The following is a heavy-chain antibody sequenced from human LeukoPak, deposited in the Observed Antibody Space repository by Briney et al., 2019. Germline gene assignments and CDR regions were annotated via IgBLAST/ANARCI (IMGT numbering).Heavy chain of an antibody. CDR2: IGSGSTTI. D-gene: IGHD7-27*01. Sequence: GGSLRLSCAASGFTFSSYSMNWVRQAPGRGLEWVSYIGSGSTTIHFADSVKGRFTISRDNAKNSLYLQMNSLRDEDTAVYYCARDHNWGFAYWGHGTLVTVSS. V-gene: IGHV3-48*02. J-gene: IGHJ4*01. CDR3: ARDHNWGFAY. CDR1: GFTFSSYS.